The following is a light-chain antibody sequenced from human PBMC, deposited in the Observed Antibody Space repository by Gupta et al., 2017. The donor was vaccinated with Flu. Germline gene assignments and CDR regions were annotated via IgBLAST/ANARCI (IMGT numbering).Light chain of an antibody. CDR2: AAS. V-gene: IGKV1-39*01. CDR1: QSISSD. CDR3: QQSYSTRIT. J-gene: IGKJ5*01. Sequence: DIQMTQSPPSLSASPGDRVTITCRASQSISSDLHWYQQKPGKAPKLLIYAASTLQRGVPSRFSGSGSGTDFTLIINSLQPEDFATYFCQQSYSTRITFGQGTRLDIK.